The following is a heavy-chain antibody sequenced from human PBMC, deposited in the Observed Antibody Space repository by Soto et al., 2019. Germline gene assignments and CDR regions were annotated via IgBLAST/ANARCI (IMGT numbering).Heavy chain of an antibody. Sequence: LRLSCAASGFTFSAYSINWVRQAPGKGLDWVSSISSTSSVIFYAESVRGRFTISRDNAKNSLYLQMNGLRAEDTAVYYCVRGGSGATSADLFDAWGQGTLVTVSS. CDR2: ISSTSSVI. CDR1: GFTFSAYS. J-gene: IGHJ3*01. V-gene: IGHV3-21*01. D-gene: IGHD3-10*01. CDR3: VRGGSGATSADLFDA.